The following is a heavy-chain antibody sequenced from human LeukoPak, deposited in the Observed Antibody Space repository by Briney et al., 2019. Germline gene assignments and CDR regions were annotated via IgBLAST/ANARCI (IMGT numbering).Heavy chain of an antibody. CDR2: ISAYNGNT. CDR1: GYTFTSYG. CDR3: ATHAVAGPEYFQH. V-gene: IGHV1-18*01. Sequence: ASVKVSCKASGYTFTSYGISWVRQAPGQGLEWMGWISAYNGNTNYAQKLQGRVTMTTDTSTSTAYMELRSLRSDDTAVHYCATHAVAGPEYFQHWGQGTLVTVSS. D-gene: IGHD6-19*01. J-gene: IGHJ1*01.